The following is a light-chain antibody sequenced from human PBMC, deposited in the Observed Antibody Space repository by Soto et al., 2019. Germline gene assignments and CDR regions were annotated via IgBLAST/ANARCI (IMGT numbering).Light chain of an antibody. CDR1: QSVSTN. CDR3: HEGFNWPGFS. V-gene: IGKV3-11*01. CDR2: DAS. J-gene: IGKJ2*01. Sequence: EIVLTQSPATLSLSPGERATLSCRASQSVSTNLAWYQQKPGQAPRLLIYDASNRATGIPARFSSGRSGTYFPMTILSLEPKDFSVYYFHEGFNWPGFSFGQGTKMEIK.